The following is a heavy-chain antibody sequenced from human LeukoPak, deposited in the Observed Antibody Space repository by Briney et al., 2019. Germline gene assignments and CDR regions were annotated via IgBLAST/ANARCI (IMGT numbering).Heavy chain of an antibody. Sequence: GGSLRLSCAAAGFTFDDYFMGWVRQAPGKGLEWVSYITNSGYTMYYADSVRGRFTISKDNAKNSLYLHMSGLRAEDTAVYYCARSRARIAAAVYYFHYWGQGTPVTVSS. D-gene: IGHD6-13*01. CDR3: ARSRARIAAAVYYFHY. CDR2: ITNSGYTM. CDR1: GFTFDDYF. J-gene: IGHJ4*02. V-gene: IGHV3-11*01.